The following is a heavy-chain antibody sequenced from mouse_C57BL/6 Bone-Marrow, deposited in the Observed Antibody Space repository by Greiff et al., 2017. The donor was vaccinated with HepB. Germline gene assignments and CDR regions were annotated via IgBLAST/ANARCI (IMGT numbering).Heavy chain of an antibody. V-gene: IGHV1-81*01. CDR1: GYTFTSYG. J-gene: IGHJ2*01. CDR2: IYPRSGNT. Sequence: VKLVESGAELARPGASVKLSCKASGYTFTSYGISWVKQRTGQGLEWIGEIYPRSGNTYYNEKFKGKATLTADKSSSTAYMELRSLTSEDSAVYFCTLYYYGSSHDYWGQGTTLTVSS. D-gene: IGHD1-1*01. CDR3: TLYYYGSSHDY.